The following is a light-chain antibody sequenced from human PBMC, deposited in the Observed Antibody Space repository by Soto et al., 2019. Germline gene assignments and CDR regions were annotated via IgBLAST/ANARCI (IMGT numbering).Light chain of an antibody. Sequence: QSVLTQPPSASGTPGQRVTISCSGASSNIGSNYVNWYQQLPGTAPKLLIYSNNQRPSGVPDRFSGSKSGTSASLAISGLRSEDDADYYCEEWDDSLNGYVFGTGTKVTVL. CDR3: EEWDDSLNGYV. V-gene: IGLV1-47*02. CDR1: SSNIGSNY. J-gene: IGLJ1*01. CDR2: SNN.